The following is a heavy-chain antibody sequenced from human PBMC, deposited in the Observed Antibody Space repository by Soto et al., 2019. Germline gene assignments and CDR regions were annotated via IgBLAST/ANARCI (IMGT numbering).Heavy chain of an antibody. J-gene: IGHJ5*02. CDR3: PRQMRGPIPYFGWLSFVTS. CDR2: IYYSGST. Sequence: SETLSLTCTVSGGSISSSSYYWGWIRQPPGKGLEWIGSIYYSGSTYYNPSLKSRVTISLDASKNQFSLRLISVTAADAGVYFCPRQMRGPIPYFGWLSFVTSWGQGTQVTVSS. D-gene: IGHD3-9*01. CDR1: GGSISSSSYY. V-gene: IGHV4-39*01.